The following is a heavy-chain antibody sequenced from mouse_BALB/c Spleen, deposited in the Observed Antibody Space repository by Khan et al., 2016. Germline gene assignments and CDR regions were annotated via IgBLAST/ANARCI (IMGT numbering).Heavy chain of an antibody. D-gene: IGHD1-1*01. CDR3: ARNNCSVSSFYWYFDV. CDR2: INPYNDGT. Sequence: VQLKQSGPELVKPGASVKMSCKASGYTFISYVMHWVKQKPGQGLEWIGYINPYNDGTKYNEKFRGKATLTSDKYSSAAYMELRSLTSEYSAVYYCARNNCSVSSFYWYFDVWGAGTTVTVSS. V-gene: IGHV1S136*01. J-gene: IGHJ1*01. CDR1: GYTFISYV.